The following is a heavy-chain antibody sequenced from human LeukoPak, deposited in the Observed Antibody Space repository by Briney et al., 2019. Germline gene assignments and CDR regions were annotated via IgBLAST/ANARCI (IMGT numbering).Heavy chain of an antibody. D-gene: IGHD3-16*02. V-gene: IGHV4-61*02. CDR3: ARDPSFGGVIGDALDI. CDR1: GGSISSGSYY. J-gene: IGHJ3*02. CDR2: IYTSGST. Sequence: PSETLSLTCTVSGGSISSGSYYWSWIRQPAGKGLEWIGRIYTSGSTNYNPSLKSRVTISVDTSKNQFSLKLSSVTAADTAVYYCARDPSFGGVIGDALDIWGQGTMVTVSS.